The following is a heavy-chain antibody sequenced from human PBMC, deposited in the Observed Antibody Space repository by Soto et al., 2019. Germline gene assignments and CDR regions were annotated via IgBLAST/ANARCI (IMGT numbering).Heavy chain of an antibody. CDR1: GGTFSNYA. CDR3: TRGIQLWS. J-gene: IGHJ5*02. CDR2: IITLSGTP. V-gene: IGHV1-69*06. D-gene: IGHD5-18*01. Sequence: QVQLVQSGAEVKKPGASVKVSCKASGGTFSNYALTWVRQAPGQGLEWMGGIITLSGTPNYAQKFQGRVTITADKSTTTVYMELSSLRSEDTAVYYCTRGIQLWSWGQGTLVTVSS.